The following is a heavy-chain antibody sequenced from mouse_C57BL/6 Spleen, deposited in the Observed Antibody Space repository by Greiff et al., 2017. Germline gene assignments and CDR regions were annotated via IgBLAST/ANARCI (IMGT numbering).Heavy chain of an antibody. CDR2: IDPNSGGT. CDR1: GYTFTSYW. V-gene: IGHV1-72*01. J-gene: IGHJ4*01. D-gene: IGHD1-1*01. CDR3: ARSGASSSYDYYAMDY. Sequence: QVQLQQSGAELVKPGASVKLSCKASGYTFTSYWMHWVKQRPGRGLEWIGRIDPNSGGTKYNEKFKSKATLTVDKPSSTAYMQLSSLTSEDSAVYYCARSGASSSYDYYAMDYWGQGTSVTVSS.